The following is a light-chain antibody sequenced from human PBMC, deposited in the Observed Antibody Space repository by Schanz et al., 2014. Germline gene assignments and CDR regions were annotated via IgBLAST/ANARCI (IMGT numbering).Light chain of an antibody. Sequence: EIVMTQSPATLSVSPGERATLSCRASQSVSSNLAWYQQKPGQAPRLLIYDASNRATGIPARFSGSGSGTDFTLTISRLEPEDFAVYYCQQYGSSLFTFGPGTKVDMK. J-gene: IGKJ3*01. CDR3: QQYGSSLFT. V-gene: IGKV3D-15*01. CDR2: DAS. CDR1: QSVSSN.